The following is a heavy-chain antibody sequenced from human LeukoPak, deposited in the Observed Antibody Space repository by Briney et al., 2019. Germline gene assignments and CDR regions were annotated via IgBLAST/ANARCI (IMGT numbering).Heavy chain of an antibody. D-gene: IGHD3-9*01. CDR3: ARDAQPTDILTGYFAY. CDR1: GYTFTSYY. Sequence: ASVKVSCKASGYTFTSYYMHWVRQAPGQGLEWMGIINPSGGSTSYAQKFQGRVTMTRDTSTSTVYMELSSLRSEDTAEYYCARDAQPTDILTGYFAYWGQGTLVTVSS. V-gene: IGHV1-46*01. J-gene: IGHJ4*02. CDR2: INPSGGST.